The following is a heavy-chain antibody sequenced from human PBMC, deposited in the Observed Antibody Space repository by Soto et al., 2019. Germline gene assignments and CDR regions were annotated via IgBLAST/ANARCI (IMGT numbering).Heavy chain of an antibody. J-gene: IGHJ4*02. V-gene: IGHV3-23*01. D-gene: IGHD3-10*01. CDR3: AKGRGGSGSLTPRVDF. CDR2: ISGGGDTT. CDR1: GFTFNNYA. Sequence: EVQLLESGGGLVQPGGSLRLSCAASGFTFNNYAMTWVRQAPGKGLEWVSAISGGGDTTSYADSVKGRFTVSRDGSKNTLYLERSSVRAEGTALYYCAKGRGGSGSLTPRVDFWGQGTLVTVSS.